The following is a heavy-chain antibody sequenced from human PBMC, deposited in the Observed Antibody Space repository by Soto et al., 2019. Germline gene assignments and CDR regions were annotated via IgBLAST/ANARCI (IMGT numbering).Heavy chain of an antibody. CDR3: ARFRVIVSYYYYGMDV. CDR1: GYTFTSYD. V-gene: IGHV1-8*01. J-gene: IGHJ6*02. Sequence: ASVKVSCKASGYTFTSYDINWVRQATGQGLEWMGWMNPNSGNTGYAQKFQGRVTMTRNTSMSTAYMELSSLRSEDTAVYYCARFRVIVSYYYYGMDVWGQGTTVTVSS. D-gene: IGHD2-21*01. CDR2: MNPNSGNT.